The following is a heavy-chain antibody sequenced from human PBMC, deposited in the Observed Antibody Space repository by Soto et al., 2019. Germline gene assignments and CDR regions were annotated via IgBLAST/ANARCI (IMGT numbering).Heavy chain of an antibody. CDR1: GDSITNSY. J-gene: IGHJ5*02. D-gene: IGHD2-21*01. Sequence: QVQLQESGPGLVKPSETLSLTCTVSGDSITNSYWNWIRQPPGKGLEWIGYIHYSGSTKYNPSLKSRXXIXVXXSKNQFSLKLSSVTAADTAVYYCASQNSDSGTYWAWGQGTLVTVSS. CDR2: IHYSGST. V-gene: IGHV4-59*08. CDR3: ASQNSDSGTYWA.